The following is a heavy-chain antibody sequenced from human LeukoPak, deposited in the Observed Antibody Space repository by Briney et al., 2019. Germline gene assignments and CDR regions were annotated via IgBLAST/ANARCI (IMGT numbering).Heavy chain of an antibody. CDR3: AGESYWGPSAKGFDY. V-gene: IGHV3-48*02. CDR1: GFTFTSYS. D-gene: IGHD7-27*01. Sequence: GGSLRLSCAASGFTFTSYSINWVRQAPGKGLEWVSYIDSSGSIIYYADSVKGRFTISRDNAKNSLYLQMNSLRDEDTAVYYCAGESYWGPSAKGFDYWGQGTLVTVSS. J-gene: IGHJ4*02. CDR2: IDSSGSII.